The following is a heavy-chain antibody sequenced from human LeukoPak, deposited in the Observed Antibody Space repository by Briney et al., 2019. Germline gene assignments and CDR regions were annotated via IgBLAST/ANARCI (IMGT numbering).Heavy chain of an antibody. CDR1: GFTFSTFW. J-gene: IGHJ4*02. CDR2: IKEDGSEK. CDR3: VRGGSNFDF. V-gene: IGHV3-7*04. D-gene: IGHD6-13*01. Sequence: GGSLRLSCAPSGFTFSTFWMSWVRQAPGKGLEWVANIKEDGSEKYYVDSVKGRFTIARDNAKNSLYLQMNSLKAEDTAVYYCVRGGSNFDFWGQGTPVTVSS.